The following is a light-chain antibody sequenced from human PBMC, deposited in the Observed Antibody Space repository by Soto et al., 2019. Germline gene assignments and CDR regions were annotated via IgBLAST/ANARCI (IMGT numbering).Light chain of an antibody. CDR2: AAS. Sequence: DIQMTQSPSSLSASVGDRVTITCRASQSIRSYLNWYQQKPGKAPKLLLYAASSLQSGVPSRFSGSGSGTDFTLTISSLQPEDFAPYYCQPRYSTLTCGGGTKVEIK. J-gene: IGKJ4*01. CDR3: QPRYSTLT. V-gene: IGKV1-39*01. CDR1: QSIRSY.